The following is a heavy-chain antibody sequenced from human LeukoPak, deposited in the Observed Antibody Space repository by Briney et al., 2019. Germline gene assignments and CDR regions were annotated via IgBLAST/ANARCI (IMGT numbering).Heavy chain of an antibody. CDR2: ISGSGGST. J-gene: IGHJ3*02. CDR1: GFTLSNYA. V-gene: IGHV3-23*01. CDR3: AKVLFTMIVVVMPPDAFDI. Sequence: GGSLRLSCAASGFTLSNYAMSWVRQAPGKGLEWVSAISGSGGSTYYADSVKGRFTISRDNSKNTLYLQMNSLRAEDTAVYYCAKVLFTMIVVVMPPDAFDIWGQGTMVTVSS. D-gene: IGHD3-22*01.